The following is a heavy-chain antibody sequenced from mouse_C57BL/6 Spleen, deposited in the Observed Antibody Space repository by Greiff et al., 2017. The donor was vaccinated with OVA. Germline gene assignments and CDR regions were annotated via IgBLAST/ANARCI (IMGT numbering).Heavy chain of an antibody. CDR2: INPSTGGT. D-gene: IGHD4-1*01. Sequence: EVKLQESGPELVKPGASVKISCKASGYSFTGYYMNWVKQSPEKSLEWIGEINPSTGGTTYNQKFKAKATLTVDKSSSTAYMQLKSLTSEDSAVYYCARETNSWFAYWGQGTLVTVSA. V-gene: IGHV1-42*01. CDR3: ARETNSWFAY. J-gene: IGHJ3*01. CDR1: GYSFTGYY.